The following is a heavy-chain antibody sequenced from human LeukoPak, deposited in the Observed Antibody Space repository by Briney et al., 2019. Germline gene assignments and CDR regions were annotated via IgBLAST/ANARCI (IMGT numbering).Heavy chain of an antibody. CDR2: VYDSGNT. J-gene: IGHJ4*02. V-gene: IGHV4-30-4*01. D-gene: IGHD3-10*01. CDR3: AKGGPDSGLDH. Sequence: PSQTLSLTCSVSGGSISDGDNFWTWIRQPPGKGLEWIGNVYDSGNTFYSPSLKSRSTISIDTSKNQFSLKLTSATAADTAVYFCAKGGPDSGLDHWGQEPLDRVSS. CDR1: GGSISDGDNF.